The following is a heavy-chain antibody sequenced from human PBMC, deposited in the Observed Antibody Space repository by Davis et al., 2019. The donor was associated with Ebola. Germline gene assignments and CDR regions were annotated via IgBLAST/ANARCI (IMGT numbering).Heavy chain of an antibody. J-gene: IGHJ4*02. CDR3: ARGNYYDSSGYPHFDY. Sequence: LRLSCAVYGGSFSGYYWSWIRQPPGKGLEWIGYIYYSGSTYYNPSLKSRVTISVDTSKNQFSLKLSSVTAADTAVYYCARGNYYDSSGYPHFDYWGQGTLVTVSS. D-gene: IGHD3-22*01. V-gene: IGHV4-30-4*01. CDR1: GGSFSGYY. CDR2: IYYSGST.